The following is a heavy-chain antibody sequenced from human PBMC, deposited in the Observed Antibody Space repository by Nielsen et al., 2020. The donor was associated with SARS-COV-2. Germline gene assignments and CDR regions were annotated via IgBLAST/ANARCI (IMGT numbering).Heavy chain of an antibody. V-gene: IGHV1-3*01. CDR1: GYIFTSYA. J-gene: IGHJ4*02. Sequence: ASVKVSCKASGYIFTSYAMHWVRQAPGQRLEWMGWINAGNGNTKYSQKFQGRVTITRDTSASTAYMELSSLRSEDTAVYYCARQSGSYLHYFDYWGQGTLVTVSS. CDR3: ARQSGSYLHYFDY. D-gene: IGHD1-26*01. CDR2: INAGNGNT.